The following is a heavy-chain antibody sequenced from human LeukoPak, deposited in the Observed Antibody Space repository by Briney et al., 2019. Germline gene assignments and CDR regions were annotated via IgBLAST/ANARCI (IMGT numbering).Heavy chain of an antibody. V-gene: IGHV4-39*07. J-gene: IGHJ6*02. D-gene: IGHD6-25*01. CDR3: ARQRSYDYYYGMDV. CDR1: GGSISSSSYY. CDR2: IYYSGST. Sequence: SETLSLTCTVSGGSISSSSYYWGWIRQPPGKGLEWIGSIYYSGSTYFNPSLKSRVTISVDTSKNQFSLKLSSVTAADTAVYYCARQRSYDYYYGMDVWGQGTTVTVSS.